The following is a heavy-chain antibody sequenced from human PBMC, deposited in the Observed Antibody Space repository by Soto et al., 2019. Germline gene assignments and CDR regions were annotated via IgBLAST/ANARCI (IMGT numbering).Heavy chain of an antibody. J-gene: IGHJ5*02. V-gene: IGHV3-13*04. CDR2: IDTAGNT. CDR3: ARGTGYSSSWYTS. CDR1: GFTFSNYD. Sequence: EVQLVESGGGLVQPGGSLRLSCAASGFTFSNYDMHWVRQTTGKGLEWVSAIDTAGNTYYRDSVKGRFTISRQNAKNSLFLQMNHLRAGATAVYYCARGTGYSSSWYTSWGQGTLVTVSS. D-gene: IGHD6-13*01.